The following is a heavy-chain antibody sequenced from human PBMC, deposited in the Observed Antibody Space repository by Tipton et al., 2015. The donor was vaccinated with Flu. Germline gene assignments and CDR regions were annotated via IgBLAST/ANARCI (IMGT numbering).Heavy chain of an antibody. CDR2: IYYRGST. Sequence: LSLTCTVSGDSISPSYWTWIRQPPGKGLEWIGHIYYRGSTNYNPSLKSRVTISEDTPKNQFSLKLSSVTAADTAVYYCARDRGDGYNDDAFDIWGQGTMVTVSS. CDR3: ARDRGDGYNDDAFDI. V-gene: IGHV4-59*01. J-gene: IGHJ3*02. CDR1: GDSISPSY. D-gene: IGHD5-24*01.